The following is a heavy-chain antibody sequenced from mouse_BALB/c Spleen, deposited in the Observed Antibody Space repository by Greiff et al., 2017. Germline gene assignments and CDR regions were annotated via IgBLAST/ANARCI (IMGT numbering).Heavy chain of an antibody. Sequence: VQLQQSGPELVKPGASVKISCKASGYTFTDYNMHWVKQSHGKSLEWIGYIYPYNGGTGYNQKFKSKATLTVDNSSSTAYMELRSLTSEDSAVYYCAISLPWFAYWGQGTLVTVSA. CDR2: IYPYNGGT. CDR3: AISLPWFAY. V-gene: IGHV1S29*02. J-gene: IGHJ3*01. D-gene: IGHD1-2*01. CDR1: GYTFTDYN.